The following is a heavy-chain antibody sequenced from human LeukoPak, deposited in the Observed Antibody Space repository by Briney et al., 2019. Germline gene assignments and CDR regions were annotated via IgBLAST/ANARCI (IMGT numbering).Heavy chain of an antibody. D-gene: IGHD1-1*01. CDR1: VFTFSHSW. Sequence: GGSLRLFCAASVFTFSHSWMHWVRQVPGKGLLWVSRISSDGSSSIYADSVKGRFTISRDNAKNTLYLQMNSLRAEDTAVYYCARMATAFDYWGQGTLVTVSS. J-gene: IGHJ4*02. CDR2: ISSDGSSS. CDR3: ARMATAFDY. V-gene: IGHV3-74*01.